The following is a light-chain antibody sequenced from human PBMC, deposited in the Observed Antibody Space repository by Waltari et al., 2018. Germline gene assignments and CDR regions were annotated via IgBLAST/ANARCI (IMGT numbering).Light chain of an antibody. CDR1: SSDIRDSDY. CDR3: CSYAGTNNFYV. CDR2: EVI. V-gene: IGLV2-8*01. Sequence: QSALTQPPSASGSPGESVTIPCTGTSSDIRDSDYVSCYQQHPGKAPKLMIYEVIKRPSGVPDRFSGSKSGNTASLTVSGLQAEDEADYYCCSYAGTNNFYVFGTGTKVTVL. J-gene: IGLJ1*01.